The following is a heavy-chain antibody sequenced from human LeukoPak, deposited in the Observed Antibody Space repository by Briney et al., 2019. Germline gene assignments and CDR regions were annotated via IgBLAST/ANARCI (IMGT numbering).Heavy chain of an antibody. CDR3: ARAEASVADWFDP. J-gene: IGHJ5*02. CDR1: GFTFSRYW. Sequence: TGGSLRLSCTVSGFTFSRYWMAWVRQAPGKGLEWVANIKQDGSDIFYGDSVRGRFTVSRDNAKNSLFLQMTSLRVEDTAVYYCARAEASVADWFDPWGQGTLVTVSS. V-gene: IGHV3-7*03. D-gene: IGHD6-19*01. CDR2: IKQDGSDI.